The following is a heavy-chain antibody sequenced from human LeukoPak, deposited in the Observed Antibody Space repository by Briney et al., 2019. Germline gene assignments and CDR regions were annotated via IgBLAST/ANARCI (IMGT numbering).Heavy chain of an antibody. CDR3: ARGGPDCSSTSCPFDY. J-gene: IGHJ4*02. D-gene: IGHD2-2*01. CDR2: ISSSSSYI. CDR1: GFTFSSYS. Sequence: GGSLRLSCAASGFTFSSYSMNWVRQAPGKGLEWVSSISSSSSYIYYADSVKGRSTISRDNAKNSLYLQMNSLRAEDTAVYYCARGGPDCSSTSCPFDYWGQGTLVTVSS. V-gene: IGHV3-21*01.